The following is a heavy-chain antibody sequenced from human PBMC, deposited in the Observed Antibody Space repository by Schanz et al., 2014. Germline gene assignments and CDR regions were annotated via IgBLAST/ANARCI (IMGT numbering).Heavy chain of an antibody. CDR2: LWHDGSKK. CDR3: ARDLPRTFLLDY. J-gene: IGHJ4*02. Sequence: QVQLVESGGGVVQPGRSLRLSCVASGFTFSSYDVFWVRQAPGKGLEWVAILWHDGSKKYYADSEKGRFTVSRDNSKNTLYLQLNSLRAEDTAVYYCARDLPRTFLLDYWGQGTLVTVSS. CDR1: GFTFSSYD. V-gene: IGHV3-33*01.